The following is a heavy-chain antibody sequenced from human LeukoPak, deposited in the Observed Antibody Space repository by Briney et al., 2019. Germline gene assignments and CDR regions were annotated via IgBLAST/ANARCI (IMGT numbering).Heavy chain of an antibody. Sequence: ASVKVSCKASGYTFTSYYMHWVRQAPGQGLEWMGIINPSGGSTSYAQKFQGRVTMTRDTSTSTVYTELSSLRSEDTAVYYCARVGRSPRAFDIWGQGTMVTVSS. CDR1: GYTFTSYY. V-gene: IGHV1-46*01. J-gene: IGHJ3*02. D-gene: IGHD2-15*01. CDR3: ARVGRSPRAFDI. CDR2: INPSGGST.